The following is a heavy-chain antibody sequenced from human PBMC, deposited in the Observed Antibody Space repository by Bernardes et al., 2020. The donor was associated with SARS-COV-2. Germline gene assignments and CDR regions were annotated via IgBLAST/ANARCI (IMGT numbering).Heavy chain of an antibody. V-gene: IGHV4-39*01. D-gene: IGHD2-21*02. Sequence: SESLSLTCTASGGSISSINYYWGWLLQAPGMGLEWIGSVYSSGISYYNPSLQRRVSATIDTSRNQFSLRLSFVTAADTAVYYCAGSSCGIDCYIGGFRSWDYGMDVWGQGTTVTVS. CDR3: AGSSCGIDCYIGGFRSWDYGMDV. CDR1: GGSISSINYY. CDR2: VYSSGIS. J-gene: IGHJ6*02.